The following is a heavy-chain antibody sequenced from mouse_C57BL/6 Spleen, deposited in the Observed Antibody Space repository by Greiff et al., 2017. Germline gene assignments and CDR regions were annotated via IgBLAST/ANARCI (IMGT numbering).Heavy chain of an antibody. D-gene: IGHD2-5*01. CDR3: ARSIYYSNRYYAMDY. J-gene: IGHJ4*01. Sequence: QVQLQQPGAELVMPGASVKLSCKASGYTFTDYYINWVKQRPGQGLEWIARIYPGSGNTYYNEKFKGKATLTAEKSSSTAYMQLSSLTSEDSAVYFCARSIYYSNRYYAMDYWGQGTSVTVSS. CDR2: IYPGSGNT. V-gene: IGHV1-76*01. CDR1: GYTFTDYY.